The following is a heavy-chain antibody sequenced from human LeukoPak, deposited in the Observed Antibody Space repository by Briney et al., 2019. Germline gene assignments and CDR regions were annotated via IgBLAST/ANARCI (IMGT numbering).Heavy chain of an antibody. CDR3: ARGGGLDV. CDR1: GFIFSNYW. CDR2: IKQDGSDK. D-gene: IGHD3-16*01. V-gene: IGHV3-7*03. J-gene: IGHJ6*02. Sequence: GGSLRLSCAASGFIFSNYWMSWVRQAPGKGLEWVANIKQDGSDKYYVDSVKGRFTISRDNAKNSLYLQMSNLRAEDTAVYFCARGGGLDVWGQGATVTVSS.